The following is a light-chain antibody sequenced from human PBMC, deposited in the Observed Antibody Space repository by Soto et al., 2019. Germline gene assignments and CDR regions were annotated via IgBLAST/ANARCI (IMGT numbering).Light chain of an antibody. CDR3: QQCNRYPIT. V-gene: IGKV1-5*01. CDR2: DAS. J-gene: IGKJ5*01. Sequence: DIQLTQSHYTLSASVGDRVTLTCLASRGISNWLAWYQQKPGKAPKLLIYDASSLESGVPSRFSGSGSGTEFTLTISSLQPDDSATYYCQQCNRYPITFGQGTRLEIK. CDR1: RGISNW.